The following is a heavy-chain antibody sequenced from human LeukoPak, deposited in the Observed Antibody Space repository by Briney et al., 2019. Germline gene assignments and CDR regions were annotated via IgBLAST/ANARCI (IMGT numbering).Heavy chain of an antibody. CDR1: GFTFSSYG. CDR2: IRYDGSNK. J-gene: IGHJ4*02. Sequence: PGGSLRLSCAASGFTFSSYGMHWVRQAPGKGLEWVAFIRYDGSNKYYADSVKGRFTISRDNAKNSLYLQMNSLRAEDTAVYYCARDSRVYSYGQYGEIDYWGQGTLVTVSS. D-gene: IGHD5-18*01. V-gene: IGHV3-30*02. CDR3: ARDSRVYSYGQYGEIDY.